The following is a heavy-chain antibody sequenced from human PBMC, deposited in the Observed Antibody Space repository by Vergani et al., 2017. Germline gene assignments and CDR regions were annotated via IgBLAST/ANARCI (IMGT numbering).Heavy chain of an antibody. CDR2: IYHSGGA. CDR3: ARTESFILRYFHWAL. D-gene: IGHD3-9*01. V-gene: IGHV4-39*01. CDR1: GGSITSSSYY. J-gene: IGHJ4*02. Sequence: QLHLQESGPGLVKPSETLSLTCTVSGGSITSSSYYWGWIRQPPGKGLEWIGTIYHSGGAYYNPSLKGRGTISVDTSKNQFSLEVTSVTAADTAIYFCARTESFILRYFHWALWGQGTLVTVSS.